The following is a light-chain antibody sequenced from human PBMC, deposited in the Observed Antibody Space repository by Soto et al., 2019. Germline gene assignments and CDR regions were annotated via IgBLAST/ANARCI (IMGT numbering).Light chain of an antibody. Sequence: DIVMTQSPDSLAVSLGERATLNCKSSQSVLYNANNKNYLAWYQKKPGQPPKLLIYWASTRESGVPDRFSGSGSGTDFTLTISSLQAEDVAVYHCQQYYSTPATFGPGIKVDIK. CDR1: QSVLYNANNKNY. V-gene: IGKV4-1*01. CDR3: QQYYSTPAT. J-gene: IGKJ3*01. CDR2: WAS.